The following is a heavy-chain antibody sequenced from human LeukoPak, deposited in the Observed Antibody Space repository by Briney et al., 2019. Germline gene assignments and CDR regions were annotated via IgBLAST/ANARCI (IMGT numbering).Heavy chain of an antibody. Sequence: GGSLRLSCAASGFTFSSHGMHWVRQAPGKGLEWVAVISYDGSAKYCADSVKGRFTISRDNSKNTVYLEMDSLRAEDTAVYYRARDSSGCYTFDYWGQGTLVTVSS. D-gene: IGHD3-22*01. V-gene: IGHV3-30*03. CDR2: ISYDGSAK. J-gene: IGHJ4*02. CDR3: ARDSSGCYTFDY. CDR1: GFTFSSHG.